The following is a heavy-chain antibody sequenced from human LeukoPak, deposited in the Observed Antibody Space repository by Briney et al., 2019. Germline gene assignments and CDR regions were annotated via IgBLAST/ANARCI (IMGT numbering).Heavy chain of an antibody. D-gene: IGHD5-12*01. Sequence: PETLSLTCTVSGDSISSSYWNWIRQPPGKGLEWIGYIYYTGSTNYNPSLRSRVTISVDTSKNQVSLMLSSVTAADTAVYYCSRGRAAAFDVWGQGTMVTVSS. CDR3: SRGRAAAFDV. CDR2: IYYTGST. CDR1: GDSISSSY. J-gene: IGHJ3*01. V-gene: IGHV4-59*01.